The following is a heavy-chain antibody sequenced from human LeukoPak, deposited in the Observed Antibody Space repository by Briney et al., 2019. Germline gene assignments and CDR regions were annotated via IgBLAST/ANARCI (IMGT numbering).Heavy chain of an antibody. D-gene: IGHD2-15*01. CDR3: ARGTMSVVVAATDYYYGMDV. V-gene: IGHV3-33*01. CDR1: GFTFSSYG. J-gene: IGHJ6*04. Sequence: PGRSLRLSCAASGFTFSSYGMHWVRQAPGEGLGWVAVIWYDGSNKYYADSVKGRFTISKDNSKNTQYLQMNSLRAEDTAVYYCARGTMSVVVAATDYYYGMDVWGKGTTVTVSS. CDR2: IWYDGSNK.